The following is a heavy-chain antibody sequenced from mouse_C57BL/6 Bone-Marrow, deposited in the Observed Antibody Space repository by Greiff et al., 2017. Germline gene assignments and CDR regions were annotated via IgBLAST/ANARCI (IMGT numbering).Heavy chain of an antibody. D-gene: IGHD2-1*01. CDR3: AGYYGNLAWFAY. V-gene: IGHV1-55*01. J-gene: IGHJ3*01. CDR2: IYPGSGST. Sequence: QVHVKQPGAELVKPGASVKMSCKASGYTFTSYWITWVKQRPGQGLEWIGDIYPGSGSTNYNEKFKSKATLTVDTSSSTAYMQLSSLTSEDSAVYYCAGYYGNLAWFAYWGQGTLVTVSA. CDR1: GYTFTSYW.